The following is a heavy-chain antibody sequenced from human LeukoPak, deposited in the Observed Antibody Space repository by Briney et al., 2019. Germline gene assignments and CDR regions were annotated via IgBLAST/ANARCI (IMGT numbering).Heavy chain of an antibody. J-gene: IGHJ4*02. CDR1: GFTFSSYG. D-gene: IGHD3-22*01. Sequence: GGSLRLSCAASGFTFSSYGMHWVRQAPGKGLEWVAVIWYDGSNKYYADSVKGRFTISRDNSKNTLYLQMNSLRAEDTAVYYCAKVGIVVVTQFDYWGQRTLVTVSS. V-gene: IGHV3-33*06. CDR2: IWYDGSNK. CDR3: AKVGIVVVTQFDY.